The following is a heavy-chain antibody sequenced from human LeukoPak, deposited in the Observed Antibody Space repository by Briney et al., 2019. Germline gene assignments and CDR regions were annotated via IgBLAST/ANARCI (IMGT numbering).Heavy chain of an antibody. D-gene: IGHD3-22*01. CDR2: IYYSGST. CDR3: ASADMDSSGYYLGYYFDY. Sequence: SETLSLTCTVSGGSISSGDSYWSWIRQPPGKGLEWIGYIYYSGSTYYNPSLKSRVTISVDTSKNQFSLKLSSVTAADTAVYYCASADMDSSGYYLGYYFDYWGQGTLVTVSS. J-gene: IGHJ4*02. CDR1: GGSISSGDSY. V-gene: IGHV4-30-4*01.